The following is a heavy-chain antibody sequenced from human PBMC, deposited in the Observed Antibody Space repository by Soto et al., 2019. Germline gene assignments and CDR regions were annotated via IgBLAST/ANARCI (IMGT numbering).Heavy chain of an antibody. CDR1: GFTFSSYG. CDR2: IWYDGSNK. V-gene: IGHV3-33*01. CDR3: ARGVGGSYPNYYDSSGYYYADYFDY. J-gene: IGHJ4*02. D-gene: IGHD3-22*01. Sequence: VGSLRLSCAASGFTFSSYGMHWVRQAPGKGLEWVAVIWYDGSNKYYADSVKGRFTISRDNSKNTLYLQMNSLRAEDAAVYHCARGVGGSYPNYYDSSGYYYADYFDYWGQGTLVTVSS.